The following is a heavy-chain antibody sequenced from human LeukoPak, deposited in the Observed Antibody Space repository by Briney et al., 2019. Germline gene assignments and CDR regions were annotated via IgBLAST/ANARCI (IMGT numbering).Heavy chain of an antibody. CDR2: INPNSGGT. D-gene: IGHD3-22*01. CDR3: ARGRGYYGYYFDY. CDR1: GFSAHY. J-gene: IGHJ4*02. V-gene: IGHV1-2*02. Sequence: ASVKVSCKASGFSAHYIVWVRQAPGQGLEWMGLINPNSGGTKYAQKFQGRVTMTLDTSITTAYMELSRLSSDDTAVYYCARGRGYYGYYFDYWGQGTLVTVSS.